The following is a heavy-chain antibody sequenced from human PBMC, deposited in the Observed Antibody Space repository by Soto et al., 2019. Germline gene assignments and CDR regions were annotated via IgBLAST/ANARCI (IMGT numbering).Heavy chain of an antibody. D-gene: IGHD6-13*01. CDR3: AHSSSWGTFDP. CDR2: IDWDDDK. J-gene: IGHJ5*02. Sequence: VSGPTLVSPTNPLTLTRPFSGFSLRTSGMCVSWIRQPPGKALEWLALIDWDDDKYYSTSLKTRLTISKDTSKNQVVLTMTNMDPVDTATYYCAHSSSWGTFDPWGQGTLVTVSS. CDR1: GFSLRTSGMC. V-gene: IGHV2-70*12.